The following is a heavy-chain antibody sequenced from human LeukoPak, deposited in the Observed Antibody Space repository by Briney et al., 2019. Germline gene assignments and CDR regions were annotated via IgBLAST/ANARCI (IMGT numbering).Heavy chain of an antibody. J-gene: IGHJ4*02. CDR1: GGTFGSYA. V-gene: IGHV1-69*04. Sequence: ASVKVSCKASGGTFGSYAISWVRQAPGQGLEWMGRIIPILGIANYAQKFQGRVTITADKSTSTAYMELSRLRSDDTAVYYCARVGRYFDWLSDDFDYWGQGTLVTVSS. D-gene: IGHD3-9*01. CDR3: ARVGRYFDWLSDDFDY. CDR2: IIPILGIA.